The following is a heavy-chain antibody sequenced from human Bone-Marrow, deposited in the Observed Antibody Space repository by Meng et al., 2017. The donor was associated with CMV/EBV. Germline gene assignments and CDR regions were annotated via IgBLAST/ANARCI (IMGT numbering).Heavy chain of an antibody. Sequence: SVKVSCKASGGTFSSYAISWVRQAPAQGLEGMGGIIPNFGTANYAQKFQGRVTITTDESTSTAYMELSSLRSEDTAVYYCATAPGTYYYYNDMDVWGQGTTVTVSS. CDR1: GGTFSSYA. CDR3: ATAPGTYYYYNDMDV. CDR2: IIPNFGTA. D-gene: IGHD1-26*01. V-gene: IGHV1-69*05. J-gene: IGHJ6*02.